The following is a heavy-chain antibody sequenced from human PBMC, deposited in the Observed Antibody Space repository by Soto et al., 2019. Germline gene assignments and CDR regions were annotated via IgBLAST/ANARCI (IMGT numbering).Heavy chain of an antibody. CDR2: IKTDGSET. J-gene: IGHJ4*02. CDR3: TSDRYPRFYHGSGSYPYY. V-gene: IGHV3-7*03. D-gene: IGHD3-10*01. Sequence: PGGSLRLSCAASGFTLSSFWMSWVRQAPGKGLEWVANIKTDGSETHYVDSVKGRFTISRDNPKTSLFLQMNSLRVEDTAVYFCTSDRYPRFYHGSGSYPYYWGQGTPVTVS. CDR1: GFTLSSFW.